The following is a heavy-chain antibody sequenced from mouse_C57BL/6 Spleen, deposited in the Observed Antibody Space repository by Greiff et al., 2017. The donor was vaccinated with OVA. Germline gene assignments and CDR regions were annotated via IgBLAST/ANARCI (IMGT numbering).Heavy chain of an antibody. CDR2: ISSGGDYI. CDR3: TRESNYGGLFDY. CDR1: GFTFSSYA. V-gene: IGHV5-9-1*02. J-gene: IGHJ2*01. Sequence: EVQLVESGEGLVKPGGSLKLSCAASGFTFSSYAMSWVRQTPEKRLEWVAYISSGGDYIYYADTVKGRFTISRDNARNTLYLQMSSLKSEDTAMYYCTRESNYGGLFDYWGQGTTLTVSS. D-gene: IGHD2-5*01.